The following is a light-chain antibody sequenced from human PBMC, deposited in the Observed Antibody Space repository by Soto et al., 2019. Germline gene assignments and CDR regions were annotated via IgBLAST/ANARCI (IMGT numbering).Light chain of an antibody. Sequence: VIWMTQSPSLLSASPGDRVTISCRMSQGIISYLAWYQQEPGKATELLIYAASTLQSGVPSRFSGSGSGPDFTLTISCLQSEDFAVYYCQQYRNRPITFGQRRRLEN. V-gene: IGKV1D-8*01. CDR2: AAS. CDR3: QQYRNRPIT. CDR1: QGIISY. J-gene: IGKJ5*01.